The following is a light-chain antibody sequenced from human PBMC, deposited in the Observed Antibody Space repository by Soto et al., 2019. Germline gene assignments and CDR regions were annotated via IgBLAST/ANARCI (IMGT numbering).Light chain of an antibody. Sequence: DIQMTQSPSSLSASVVDRVTIICRASQSIGTYLNWYQHKSGKAPKLLIYAASSLQSGVPSRVSGSGSETDFTLTISSLQPEDFATYYCQQSYIMPITFGQGTRLEIK. CDR3: QQSYIMPIT. CDR1: QSIGTY. V-gene: IGKV1-39*01. J-gene: IGKJ5*01. CDR2: AAS.